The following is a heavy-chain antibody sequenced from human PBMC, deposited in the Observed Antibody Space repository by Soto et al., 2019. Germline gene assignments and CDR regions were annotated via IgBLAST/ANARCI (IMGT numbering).Heavy chain of an antibody. V-gene: IGHV1-18*01. J-gene: IGHJ6*03. CDR2: ISAYNGNT. CDR1: CFTFTSSG. CDR3: ARGRNYYYYYMDV. Sequence: GGSVKVSCKASCFTFTSSGLSWGRQAPGQGLEWMGWISAYNGNTNYAQKLQGRVTMTTDTSTSTAYMELRSLRSDDTAVYYCARGRNYYYYYMDVWGKGTTVTVSS.